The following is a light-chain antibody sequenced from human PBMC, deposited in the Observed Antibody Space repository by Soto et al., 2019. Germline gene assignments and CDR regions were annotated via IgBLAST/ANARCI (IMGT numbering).Light chain of an antibody. CDR2: GAS. Sequence: EIVMTQSPATLSVSPGERATLSCRASQSVSDNLGWYQQKPGQAPRLLIYGASTRATGIPARFSGSGSETEFTLTISSLQSEDFAFYYCQQYNNWPRTFGQGTKLEIK. CDR1: QSVSDN. CDR3: QQYNNWPRT. V-gene: IGKV3-15*01. J-gene: IGKJ2*02.